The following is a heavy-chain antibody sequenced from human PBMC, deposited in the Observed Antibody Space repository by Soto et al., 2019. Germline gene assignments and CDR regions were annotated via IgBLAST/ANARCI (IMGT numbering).Heavy chain of an antibody. CDR3: ARALSGSRNAMAV. Sequence: GGSLRLSCAASGFSSSSHWMHWVRQDPAKGLVWVSRIESDGSNTWYADSVKGRFTISRDNAKNTLYLQMNSLGAEDTAVYYCARALSGSRNAMAVWGQGTTVTVSS. CDR1: GFSSSSHW. V-gene: IGHV3-74*01. CDR2: IESDGSNT. D-gene: IGHD5-12*01. J-gene: IGHJ6*02.